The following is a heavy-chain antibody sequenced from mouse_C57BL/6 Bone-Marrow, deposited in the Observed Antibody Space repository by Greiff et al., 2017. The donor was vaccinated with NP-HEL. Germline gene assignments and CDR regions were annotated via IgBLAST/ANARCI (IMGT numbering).Heavy chain of an antibody. J-gene: IGHJ3*01. CDR2: ISSGGSYT. CDR1: GFTFSSYG. V-gene: IGHV5-6*01. Sequence: EVKLVESGGDLVKPGGSLKLSCAASGFTFSSYGMSWVRQTPDKRLEWVATISSGGSYTYYPDSVKGRFTISRDTAKNTLYLQMSSLKSEDTAMYYYASPNGYDVAWFAYWGQGKRITVSA. CDR3: ASPNGYDVAWFAY. D-gene: IGHD2-2*01.